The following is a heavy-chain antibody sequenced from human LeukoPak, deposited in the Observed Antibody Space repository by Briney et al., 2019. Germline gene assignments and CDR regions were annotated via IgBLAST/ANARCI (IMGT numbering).Heavy chain of an antibody. CDR3: AKCAVQWELLDAFDI. J-gene: IGHJ3*02. CDR2: IIPIFGTA. Sequence: GSSVKVSCKASGGTFSSYAISWVRQASGQGLEWMGRIIPIFGTANYAQKFQGRVTITTDESTSTAYMELSSLRAEDTAVYYCAKCAVQWELLDAFDIWGQGTMVTVSS. V-gene: IGHV1-69*05. CDR1: GGTFSSYA. D-gene: IGHD1-26*01.